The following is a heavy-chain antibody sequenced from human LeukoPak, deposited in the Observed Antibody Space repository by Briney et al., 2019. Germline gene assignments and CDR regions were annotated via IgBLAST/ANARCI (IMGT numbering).Heavy chain of an antibody. CDR2: INPSGGST. CDR3: ARVGYCSSTSCYGGDHYMDV. J-gene: IGHJ6*03. Sequence: ASVKVSCKASGYTFTSYYMHWVRQAPGQGLEWMGIINPSGGSTSYAQKFQGRVTMTRGTSTSTVYMELSSLRPEDTAVYYCARVGYCSSTSCYGGDHYMDVWGKGTTVTVSS. V-gene: IGHV1-46*01. CDR1: GYTFTSYY. D-gene: IGHD2-2*01.